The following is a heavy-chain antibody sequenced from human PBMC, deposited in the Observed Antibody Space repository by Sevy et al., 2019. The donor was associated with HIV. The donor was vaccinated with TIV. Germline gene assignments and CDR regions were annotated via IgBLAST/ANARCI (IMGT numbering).Heavy chain of an antibody. CDR1: GFTFGEYG. Sequence: GGSLRLSCAASGFTFGEYGMHWVRQAPGEGLEWVAVISHDGRNHKYNADFVKGRFTISRDNSKNMVYLQMNSLRVEDTAIYYCARDRGEILRSAFKSWGQGTLVTVSS. D-gene: IGHD3-10*01. V-gene: IGHV3-33*08. J-gene: IGHJ4*02. CDR3: ARDRGEILRSAFKS. CDR2: ISHDGRNHK.